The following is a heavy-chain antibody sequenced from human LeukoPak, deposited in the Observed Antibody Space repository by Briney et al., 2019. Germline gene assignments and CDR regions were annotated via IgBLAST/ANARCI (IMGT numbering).Heavy chain of an antibody. Sequence: GGSMSLSCAASAFTFTTYWMSWVRQAPGKGREWVATIKQDGSEENFVDSVKGRFTISRDKAKKALYLQMNSLRAGDTAVYYCARGSSAGASLRHDYWGQGTLVTVSS. D-gene: IGHD1-26*01. CDR2: IKQDGSEE. V-gene: IGHV3-7*01. CDR3: ARGSSAGASLRHDY. J-gene: IGHJ4*02. CDR1: AFTFTTYW.